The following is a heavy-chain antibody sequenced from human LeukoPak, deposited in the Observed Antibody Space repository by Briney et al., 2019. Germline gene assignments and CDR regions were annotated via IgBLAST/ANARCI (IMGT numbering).Heavy chain of an antibody. Sequence: SETLSLPCSVSGGSISSYYWRWIRQPPGKGLEWIGYIFYSGSTNYNPSLKSRVTISLDTSKNQFSLKLSSVTAADTAVYYCAAQVLIVGATGYFYYWGQGTLVTVSS. D-gene: IGHD1-26*01. V-gene: IGHV4-59*08. CDR3: AAQVLIVGATGYFYY. CDR1: GGSISSYY. CDR2: IFYSGST. J-gene: IGHJ4*02.